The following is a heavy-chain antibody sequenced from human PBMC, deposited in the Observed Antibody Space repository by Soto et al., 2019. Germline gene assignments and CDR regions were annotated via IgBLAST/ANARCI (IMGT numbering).Heavy chain of an antibody. CDR3: AKDAVPYNGKWDWFDS. CDR2: IGGGGADT. J-gene: IGHJ5*01. Sequence: DVQLLESGGGLVQPGGSLTLSCVASRFTFSDFAMSWVRQAPGKGLEWVSAIGGGGADTYYADSVKGRFTISRDNSKNTLYLQMNSLRDEDTAVYYCAKDAVPYNGKWDWFDSWGQGTLVTVSS. D-gene: IGHD1-26*01. V-gene: IGHV3-23*01. CDR1: RFTFSDFA.